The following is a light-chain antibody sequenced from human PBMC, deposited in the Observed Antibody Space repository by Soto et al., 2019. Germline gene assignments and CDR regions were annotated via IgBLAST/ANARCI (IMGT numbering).Light chain of an antibody. V-gene: IGLV2-14*01. J-gene: IGLJ2*01. Sequence: QSALTQPASVSGSPGQSITISCTGTSSDVGGYNYVSWYQQHPGKAPKLMIYDVSNRPSGVSNRFSGSTSGNTASLTISGLQAEDEADYYCSSYTSSSTLVVFGGGTKLT. CDR1: SSDVGGYNY. CDR2: DVS. CDR3: SSYTSSSTLVV.